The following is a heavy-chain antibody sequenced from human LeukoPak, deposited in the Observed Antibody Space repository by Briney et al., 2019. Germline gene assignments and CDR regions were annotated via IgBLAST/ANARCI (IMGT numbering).Heavy chain of an antibody. CDR1: GFTFSSYS. Sequence: PGGSLRLSCAASGFTFSSYSMTSVRQAPGKGLEWVSSMSSGSRYIYYADSVRGRFTISRDNAKNSLYLLMNSLRAEDTAVYYCARDRPTGASRLFVVQWGQGTLVTVSS. CDR2: MSSGSRYI. V-gene: IGHV3-21*01. D-gene: IGHD2-15*01. J-gene: IGHJ4*02. CDR3: ARDRPTGASRLFVVQ.